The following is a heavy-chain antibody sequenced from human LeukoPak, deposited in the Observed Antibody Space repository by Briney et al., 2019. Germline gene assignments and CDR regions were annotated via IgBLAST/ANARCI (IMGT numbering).Heavy chain of an antibody. CDR1: GASISSSSYY. CDR3: ARLIKGTAAGFDC. D-gene: IGHD6-13*01. CDR2: IYYSGST. J-gene: IGHJ4*02. V-gene: IGHV4-39*01. Sequence: SDTLSLTCTVSGASISSSSYYWGWIRQPPGKGLEWIGSIYYSGSTYYNPSLKSRVTVSVDTSKNQFSLNLISVTAADTAVYSCARLIKGTAAGFDCRGQGTLVTVSS.